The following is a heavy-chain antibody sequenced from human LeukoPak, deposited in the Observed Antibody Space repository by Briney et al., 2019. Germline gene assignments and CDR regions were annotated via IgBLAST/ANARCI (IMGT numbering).Heavy chain of an antibody. D-gene: IGHD6-19*01. CDR2: ISGSGGST. V-gene: IGHV3-23*01. Sequence: GGSLRLSCAASGFTFSSYAMSWVRQAPGKGLEWVSAISGSGGSTYYADSVKGRFTISRDNSKNTLYLQMNSLRAEDTAVYYCAKTLAPIAVAGNDAFDIWGQGTMVTASS. J-gene: IGHJ3*02. CDR3: AKTLAPIAVAGNDAFDI. CDR1: GFTFSSYA.